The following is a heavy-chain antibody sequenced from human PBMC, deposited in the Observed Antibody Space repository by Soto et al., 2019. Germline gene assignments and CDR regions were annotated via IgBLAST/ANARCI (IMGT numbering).Heavy chain of an antibody. D-gene: IGHD3-22*01. CDR1: GFTFSSYA. J-gene: IGHJ6*02. V-gene: IGHV3-30-3*01. CDR3: AREFVITTYHYGMDV. CDR2: ISYDGSNK. Sequence: HPGGSLRLSCAASGFTFSSYAMHWVRQAPGKGLEWVAVISYDGSNKYYADSVKGRFTISRDNSKNTLYLQMNSLRAEDTAVYYCAREFVITTYHYGMDVWGQGTTVTVSS.